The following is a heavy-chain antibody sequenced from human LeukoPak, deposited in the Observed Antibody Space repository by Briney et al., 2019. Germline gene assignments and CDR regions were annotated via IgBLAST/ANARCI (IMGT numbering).Heavy chain of an antibody. CDR2: IYPGDSDT. CDR1: GYSFTSYW. D-gene: IGHD3-22*01. Sequence: GESLKISCKGSGYSFTSYWIGWVRQMPGKGLEWMGIIYPGDSDTRYSPSFQGQVTISADKSISTAYLQWSSLKASDTAMYYCARSAPYYDSSDRPSYFDYWGQGTLVTVSS. V-gene: IGHV5-51*01. J-gene: IGHJ4*02. CDR3: ARSAPYYDSSDRPSYFDY.